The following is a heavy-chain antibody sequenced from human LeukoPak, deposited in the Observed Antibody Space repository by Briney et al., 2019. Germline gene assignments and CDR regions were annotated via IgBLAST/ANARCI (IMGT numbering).Heavy chain of an antibody. Sequence: ASVKVSCKASGYTFTSYGIIWVRQAPGQGLEWMGWISAYNGNTNYAQKLQGRVTMTTDTSTSTAYMELRSLRSDDTAVYYCARDLYDFWSGGDEYFQHWGQGTLVTVSS. D-gene: IGHD3-3*01. CDR3: ARDLYDFWSGGDEYFQH. J-gene: IGHJ1*01. CDR2: ISAYNGNT. CDR1: GYTFTSYG. V-gene: IGHV1-18*01.